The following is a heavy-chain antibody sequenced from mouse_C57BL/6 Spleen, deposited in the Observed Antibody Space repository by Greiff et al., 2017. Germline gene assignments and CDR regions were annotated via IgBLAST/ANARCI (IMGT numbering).Heavy chain of an antibody. CDR1: GYAFSSSW. Sequence: QVQLKQSGPELVKPGASVKISCKASGYAFSSSWMNWVKQRPGKGLEWIGRIYPGDGDTNYNGKFKGKATLTADKSSSTAYMQLSSLTSEDSAVYCCARDYYGSSSLDYWGQGTTLTVSS. J-gene: IGHJ2*01. V-gene: IGHV1-82*01. CDR3: ARDYYGSSSLDY. CDR2: IYPGDGDT. D-gene: IGHD1-1*01.